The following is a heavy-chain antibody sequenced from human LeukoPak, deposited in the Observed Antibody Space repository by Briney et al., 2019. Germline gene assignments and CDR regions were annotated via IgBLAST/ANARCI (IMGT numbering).Heavy chain of an antibody. CDR1: GYTFTSYY. V-gene: IGHV1-46*01. J-gene: IGHJ3*02. D-gene: IGHD3-22*01. CDR2: INPSGGST. Sequence: ASVKVSCKASGYTFTSYYMHWVRQAPGQGLEWMGIINPSGGSTSYAQKLQGRVTMTRDTSTSTVYMELSSLRSEDTAVYYCASPSSGDAFDIWGQGTMVTVSS. CDR3: ASPSSGDAFDI.